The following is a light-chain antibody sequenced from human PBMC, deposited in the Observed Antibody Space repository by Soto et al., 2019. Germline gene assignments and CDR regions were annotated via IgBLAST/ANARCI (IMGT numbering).Light chain of an antibody. CDR2: DAS. V-gene: IGKV3-11*01. CDR3: QQRSNWPPRFT. Sequence: EIVLTQSPATLSLSPGERATLSCRASQSVSSYLAWYQQKPGQAPRLLIYDASNRATGIPARFSGSGSGTDFTLTISSLEPEYFAVYYCQQRSNWPPRFTFGPGTKGDIK. CDR1: QSVSSY. J-gene: IGKJ3*01.